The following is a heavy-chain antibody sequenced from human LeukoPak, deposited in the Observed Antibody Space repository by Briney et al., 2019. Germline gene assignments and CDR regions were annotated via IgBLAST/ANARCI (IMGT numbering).Heavy chain of an antibody. D-gene: IGHD4-11*01. Sequence: GRSLRLSCAASGFTFSSYAMHWVRQAPGKGLEWVAVISYDGSNKYYADSVKGRFTISRDNSKNTLYLQMNSLRAEDTAVYYCATDLDYTFDYWGRGTLVTVSS. CDR2: ISYDGSNK. J-gene: IGHJ4*02. V-gene: IGHV3-30-3*01. CDR1: GFTFSSYA. CDR3: ATDLDYTFDY.